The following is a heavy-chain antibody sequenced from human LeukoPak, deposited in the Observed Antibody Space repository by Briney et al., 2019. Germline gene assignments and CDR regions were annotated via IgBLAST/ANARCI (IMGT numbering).Heavy chain of an antibody. CDR2: INQDGSER. J-gene: IGHJ4*02. CDR3: AKDSRHGYYYDSSAGYYFDY. Sequence: GGSLRLSCTPSRFSFSNYWMAWVRQAPGKGLEWVGNINQDGSERNYVDSVKGRFTISRDNAKNSLYLQMNSLRAEDTAVYYCAKDSRHGYYYDSSAGYYFDYWGQGTLVTVSS. D-gene: IGHD3-22*01. V-gene: IGHV3-7*03. CDR1: RFSFSNYW.